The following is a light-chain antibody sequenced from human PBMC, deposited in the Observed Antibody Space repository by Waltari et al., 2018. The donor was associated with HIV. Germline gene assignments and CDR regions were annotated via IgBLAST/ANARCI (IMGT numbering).Light chain of an antibody. V-gene: IGLV1-51*01. CDR3: GTWDSSLSAGV. Sequence: QSVLTQPPSVSAAPGQKVTISCSGGTSTTGNNYVSWYQQPPGSAPKLLIYDNNKRPSGIPDRFSGSKSGTSATLGITGLQTGDEADYYCGTWDSSLSAGVFGVGTKVTVL. CDR1: TSTTGNNY. CDR2: DNN. J-gene: IGLJ2*01.